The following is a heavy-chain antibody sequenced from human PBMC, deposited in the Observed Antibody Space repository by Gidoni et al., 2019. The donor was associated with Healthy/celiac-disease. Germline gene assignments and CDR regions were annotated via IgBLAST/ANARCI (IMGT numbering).Heavy chain of an antibody. V-gene: IGHV3-30*18. CDR2: ISYDGSNK. D-gene: IGHD2-2*01. Sequence: QVQLVESGGGVVQPGRSLRLSCAASGFTFSSHGMHWVRQAPGKGLEWVAVISYDGSNKYYADSVKGRFTISRDNSKNTLYLQMNSLRAEDTAVYYCAKVLVVPAAIWSAFDIWGQGTMVTVSS. CDR3: AKVLVVPAAIWSAFDI. J-gene: IGHJ3*02. CDR1: GFTFSSHG.